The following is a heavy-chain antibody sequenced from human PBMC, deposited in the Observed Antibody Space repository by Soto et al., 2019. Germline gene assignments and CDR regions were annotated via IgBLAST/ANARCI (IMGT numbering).Heavy chain of an antibody. CDR1: GDSVSSNSAA. V-gene: IGHV6-1*01. CDR2: TYYRYKWYN. D-gene: IGHD2-2*01. Sequence: SQTLSLTCAISGDSVSSNSAAWNWIRQSPSRGLEWMGRTYYRYKWYNDYAVSVKSRITINPDTSKNQCSLQLNSVTPEDTAVYYFARQDFVVVPADERGGAFDIWSQGTMVTFS. J-gene: IGHJ3*02. CDR3: ARQDFVVVPADERGGAFDI.